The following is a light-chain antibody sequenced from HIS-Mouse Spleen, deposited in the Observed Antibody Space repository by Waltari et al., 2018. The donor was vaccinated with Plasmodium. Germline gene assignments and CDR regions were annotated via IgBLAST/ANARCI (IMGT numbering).Light chain of an antibody. CDR2: GAS. CDR1: QSVSSN. CDR3: QQYNNWSFT. V-gene: IGKV3-15*01. Sequence: EIVMTQSPATLSVSPGERATLSCRASQSVSSNLAWYQQKPGQAPRLPIYGASTRATGIPARFSGSGSGTESTLTISSLQSEDFAVYYCQQYNNWSFTFGPGTKVDIK. J-gene: IGKJ3*01.